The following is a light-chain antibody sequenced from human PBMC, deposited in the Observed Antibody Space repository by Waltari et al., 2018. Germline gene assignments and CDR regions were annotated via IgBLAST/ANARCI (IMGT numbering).Light chain of an antibody. CDR3: QQGYTTPYT. V-gene: IGKV1-39*01. J-gene: IGKJ2*01. Sequence: DIQMTQSPSSLSASVGARVTITCRASQSISSYLNWYQQKPGKAPDLLISATSSLQSGVPSRFSAGGSGTDFTLTVSSLQPEDFATYYCQQGYTTPYTFGQGTKVEIK. CDR2: ATS. CDR1: QSISSY.